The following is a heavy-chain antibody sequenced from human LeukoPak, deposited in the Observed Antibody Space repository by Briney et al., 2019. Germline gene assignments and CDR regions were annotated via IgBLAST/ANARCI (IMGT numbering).Heavy chain of an antibody. CDR2: ISAYNGNT. CDR1: GYTFSSYG. CDR3: GRTYYYDSSGYYYLDLDY. V-gene: IGHV1-18*01. D-gene: IGHD3-22*01. J-gene: IGHJ4*02. Sequence: ASVKVSCKASGYTFSSYGITWVRQAPGQGLEWMGWISAYNGNTKYAQNVQDRVTMTTDTSTNTAYMELRNLTSDDTAVYYCGRTYYYDSSGYYYLDLDYWGQGTLITVSS.